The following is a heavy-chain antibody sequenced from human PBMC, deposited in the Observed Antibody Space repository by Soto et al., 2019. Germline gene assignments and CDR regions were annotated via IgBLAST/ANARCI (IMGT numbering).Heavy chain of an antibody. J-gene: IGHJ6*02. Sequence: SETLSLTCTVSGGSISSYYWSWIRQPAGKGLEWIGRIYTSGSTNYNPSLKSRVTMSLDTSKNQFSLKLTSVTAADTALYYCRSSTSCYDESCVDVWGQGTMVTVSS. CDR1: GGSISSYY. V-gene: IGHV4-4*07. CDR3: RSSTSCYDESCVDV. CDR2: IYTSGST. D-gene: IGHD2-2*01.